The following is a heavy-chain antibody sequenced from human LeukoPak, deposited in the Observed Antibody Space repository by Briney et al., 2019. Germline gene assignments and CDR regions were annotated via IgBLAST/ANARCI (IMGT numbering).Heavy chain of an antibody. CDR1: GFTFSSYA. Sequence: GGSLRLSCAASGFTFSSYAMSWVRQAPGKGLVWVSRINSDGSSTSYADSVKGRFTISRDNAKNTLYLQMNSLRAEDTAVYYCARIAAAGTPKDYWGQGTLVTVSS. D-gene: IGHD6-13*01. CDR3: ARIAAAGTPKDY. CDR2: INSDGSST. J-gene: IGHJ4*02. V-gene: IGHV3-74*01.